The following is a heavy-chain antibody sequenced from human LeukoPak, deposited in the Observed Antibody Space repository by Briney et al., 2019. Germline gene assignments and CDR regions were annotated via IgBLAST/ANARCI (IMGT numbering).Heavy chain of an antibody. CDR3: ARDGRYYDSSGYYLPDY. D-gene: IGHD3-22*01. CDR2: INPNSGGT. CDR1: GYTFTGYY. V-gene: IGHV1-2*02. J-gene: IGHJ4*02. Sequence: EASVKVSCKASGYTFTGYYMHWVRQAPGQGLEWMGWINPNSGGTNYAQKFQGRVTMTRDTSVSTAYMELSRLRSDDTAVYYCARDGRYYDSSGYYLPDYWGQGTLVTVSS.